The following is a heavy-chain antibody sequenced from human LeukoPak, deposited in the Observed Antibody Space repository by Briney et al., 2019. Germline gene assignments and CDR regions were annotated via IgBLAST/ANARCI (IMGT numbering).Heavy chain of an antibody. V-gene: IGHV4-34*01. CDR2: INHSGST. J-gene: IGHJ6*03. CDR3: ASIRTLYYYYYMDV. CDR1: GGSFSGYY. Sequence: SETLSLTCAVYGGSFSGYYWSWIRQPPGKGLEWIGEINHSGSTNYNPSLKSRVTTSVDTSKNQFSLKLSSVTAADTAVYYCASIRTLYYYYYMDVWGKGTTVTVSS.